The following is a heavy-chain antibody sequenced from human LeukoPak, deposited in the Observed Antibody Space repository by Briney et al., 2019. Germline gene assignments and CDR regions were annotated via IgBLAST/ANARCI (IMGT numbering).Heavy chain of an antibody. D-gene: IGHD3-10*01. J-gene: IGHJ4*02. Sequence: AGGSLRLSCAASRFTVSSNYVSWVRQAPGKGLEWGSIIYSGGSTYYADSVKGRFTISRDNSQNTLYLQMNSLEAEDTGGYYCSKAKLLWFWELVGGFHYWGQGTLVTVSS. CDR2: IYSGGST. V-gene: IGHV3-53*01. CDR1: RFTVSSNY. CDR3: SKAKLLWFWELVGGFHY.